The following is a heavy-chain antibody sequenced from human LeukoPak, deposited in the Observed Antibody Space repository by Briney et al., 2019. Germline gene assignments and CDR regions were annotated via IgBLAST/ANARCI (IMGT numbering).Heavy chain of an antibody. CDR3: AKDRSTYYYDSSGYYPDAFDI. Sequence: PGGSLRLSCAASGFTVSNNYITWIRQAPGKGLEWVSVIYSGGSTYYADSVKGRFTISRDNSKNTLYLQMNSLRAEDTAVYYCAKDRSTYYYDSSGYYPDAFDIWGQGTMVTVSS. D-gene: IGHD3-22*01. V-gene: IGHV3-66*01. CDR1: GFTVSNNY. J-gene: IGHJ3*02. CDR2: IYSGGST.